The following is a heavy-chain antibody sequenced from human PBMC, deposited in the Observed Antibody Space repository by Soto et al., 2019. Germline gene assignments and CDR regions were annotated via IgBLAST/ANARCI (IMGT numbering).Heavy chain of an antibody. V-gene: IGHV3-48*02. CDR1: GFTFSSYS. CDR2: ISSSGSTI. CDR3: ARGNPITMIVVVAPDFDY. Sequence: EVQLVASGGGLVQPGGSLRLSCAASGFTFSSYSMNWVRQAPGKGLEGVSYISSSGSTIYYADSVKGRFTISRDNAKNSLYLQMNSLRDEDTAVYYCARGNPITMIVVVAPDFDYWGQGTLVTVSS. J-gene: IGHJ4*02. D-gene: IGHD3-22*01.